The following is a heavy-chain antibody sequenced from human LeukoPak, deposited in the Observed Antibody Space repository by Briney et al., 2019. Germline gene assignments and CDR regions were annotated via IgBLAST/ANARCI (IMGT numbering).Heavy chain of an antibody. D-gene: IGHD5-18*01. V-gene: IGHV3-9*01. Sequence: PGRSLRLSCAASGFTFDDYAMHWVRQAPGKGLEWVSGISWNSGSTGYADSVKGRFTISRDNAKNSLYLQMNSLRAEDTALYYCAKDMGAGYSYADYWGQGTLVTVSS. CDR1: GFTFDDYA. CDR3: AKDMGAGYSYADY. J-gene: IGHJ4*02. CDR2: ISWNSGST.